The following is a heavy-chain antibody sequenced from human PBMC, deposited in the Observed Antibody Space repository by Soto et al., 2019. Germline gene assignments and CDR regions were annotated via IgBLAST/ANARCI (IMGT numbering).Heavy chain of an antibody. CDR2: IIPILGIA. Sequence: QVQLVQSGAEVKKPGSSVKVSCKASGGTFSSYTISWVRQAPGQGLEWMGRIIPILGIANYAQKFQGRVTITADKSTSTAYMELSSLRSEDTAVYYCARSSGYGDYVNYFDYWGQGTLVTVSS. CDR1: GGTFSSYT. D-gene: IGHD4-17*01. J-gene: IGHJ4*02. V-gene: IGHV1-69*02. CDR3: ARSSGYGDYVNYFDY.